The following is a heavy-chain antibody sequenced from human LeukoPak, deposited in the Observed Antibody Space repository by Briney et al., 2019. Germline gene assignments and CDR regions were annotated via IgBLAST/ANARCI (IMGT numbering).Heavy chain of an antibody. CDR1: GFTFSSYW. V-gene: IGHV3-74*01. D-gene: IGHD6-13*01. CDR3: ARVRPGGYSSSWYLDY. CDR2: INSDGSST. J-gene: IGHJ4*02. Sequence: GGSLRLSCAASGFTFSSYWMHWARQAPGKGLVWVSRINSDGSSTSYADSVKGRFTISRDNAKNTLYLQMNSLRAEDTAVYYCARVRPGGYSSSWYLDYWGQGTLVTVSS.